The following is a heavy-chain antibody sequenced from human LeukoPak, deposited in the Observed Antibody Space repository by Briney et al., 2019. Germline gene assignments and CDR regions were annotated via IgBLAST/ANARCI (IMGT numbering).Heavy chain of an antibody. Sequence: PGGSLRLSCAASGFTFSSYAMSWVRQAPGKGLEWVSAISGSGGSSDYADSVKGRFTISRDNSKNTLYLQMNSLRAEDTAVYYCAKARGSGTYYYDSSGYYFASRVLNDAFDIWGQGTMVTVSS. CDR3: AKARGSGTYYYDSSGYYFASRVLNDAFDI. CDR2: ISGSGGSS. V-gene: IGHV3-23*01. J-gene: IGHJ3*02. D-gene: IGHD3-22*01. CDR1: GFTFSSYA.